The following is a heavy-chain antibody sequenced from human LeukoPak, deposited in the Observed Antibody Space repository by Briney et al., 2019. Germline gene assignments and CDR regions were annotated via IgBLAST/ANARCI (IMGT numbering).Heavy chain of an antibody. V-gene: IGHV3-23*01. CDR3: AELGITMIGGV. CDR2: ISGSGGST. CDR1: GFTVSSNY. D-gene: IGHD3-10*02. J-gene: IGHJ6*04. Sequence: GGSLRLSCAASGFTVSSNYMSWVRQAPGKGLEWVSVISGSGGSTYYADSVKGRFTISRDNSKNTLYLQMNSLRAEDTAVYYCAELGITMIGGVWGKGTTVTISS.